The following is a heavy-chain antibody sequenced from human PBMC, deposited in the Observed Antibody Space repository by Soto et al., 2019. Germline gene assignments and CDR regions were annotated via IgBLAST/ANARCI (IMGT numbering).Heavy chain of an antibody. CDR3: ERGGLHVSICPPPVAVGT. D-gene: IGHD2-15*01. J-gene: IGHJ5*02. CDR2: INGDGSDN. V-gene: IGHV3-74*01. CDR1: GFTFSSYW. Sequence: LGLSCVASGFTFSSYWMHWVRQAPGKGLVWVSRINGDGSDNDYADSVKGRVTISRDNAKNTLYVQMESLRAEDTARDYCERGGLHVSICPPPVAVGTWGQGTRVSVPS.